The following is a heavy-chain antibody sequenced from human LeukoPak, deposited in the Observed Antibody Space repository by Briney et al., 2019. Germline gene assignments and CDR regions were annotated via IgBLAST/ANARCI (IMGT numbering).Heavy chain of an antibody. J-gene: IGHJ5*02. CDR3: ARDFGRKIVATTP. Sequence: ASVTVSCKASGYTFTSYYMHWVRQAPGQGLEWMGIINPSGGSTSYAQKFQGRVTMTRDTSTSTVYMELSSLRSGDTAVYYCARDFGRKIVATTPWGQGTLVTVSS. D-gene: IGHD5-12*01. CDR2: INPSGGST. V-gene: IGHV1-46*01. CDR1: GYTFTSYY.